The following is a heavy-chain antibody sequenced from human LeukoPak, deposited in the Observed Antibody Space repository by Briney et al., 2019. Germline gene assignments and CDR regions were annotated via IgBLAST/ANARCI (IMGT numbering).Heavy chain of an antibody. CDR3: ARGSVGRYRPPDI. D-gene: IGHD3/OR15-3a*01. J-gene: IGHJ3*02. Sequence: EASVKVSCKASGGTFSSYAISWVRQAPGQGLEWMGGIIPIFGTANYAQKFQGRVTITADESTSTAYMELSSLRSEDTAVYYCARGSVGRYRPPDIWGQGTMVTVSS. V-gene: IGHV1-69*13. CDR1: GGTFSSYA. CDR2: IIPIFGTA.